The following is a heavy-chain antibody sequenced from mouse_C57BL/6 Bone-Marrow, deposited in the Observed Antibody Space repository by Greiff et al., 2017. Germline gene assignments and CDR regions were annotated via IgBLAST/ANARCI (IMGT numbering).Heavy chain of an antibody. V-gene: IGHV3-8*01. CDR2: ISYSGST. CDR1: GYSITSDY. J-gene: IGHJ1*03. CDR3: ARSYGSSSYWYFDV. Sequence: DVQLQESGPGLAKPSQTLSLTCSVTGYSITSDYWNWIRKFPGNKLEYMGYISYSGSTYYNPSLKSRISITRDTSKNQYYLQLNSATTEDTATYYGARSYGSSSYWYFDVWGTGTTVTVSS. D-gene: IGHD1-1*01.